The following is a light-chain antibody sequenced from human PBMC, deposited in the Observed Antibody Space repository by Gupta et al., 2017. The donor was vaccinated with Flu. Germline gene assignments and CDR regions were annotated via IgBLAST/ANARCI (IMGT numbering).Light chain of an antibody. CDR3: QQRSDLPMYT. CDR2: DTS. V-gene: IGKV3-11*01. CDR1: QSVSTY. Sequence: EIVLTQXPATLSWSXXERAILSCRASQSVSTYLAWYQQKPGQDPRLLMYDTSKRVAGIPARFSGSGSGTDFTLTISPLEPEDFAVYYCQQRSDLPMYTCGQGTRLEIK. J-gene: IGKJ2*01.